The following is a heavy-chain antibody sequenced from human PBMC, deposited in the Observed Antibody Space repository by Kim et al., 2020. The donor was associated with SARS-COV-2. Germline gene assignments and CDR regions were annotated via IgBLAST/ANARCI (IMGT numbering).Heavy chain of an antibody. D-gene: IGHD6-6*01. CDR3: ARMRVSYYYYGMDV. V-gene: IGHV4-34*01. CDR2: INHSGST. J-gene: IGHJ6*02. Sequence: SETLSLTCAVYGGSFSGYYWSWIRQPPGKGLEWIGEINHSGSTNYNPSLKSRVTISVDTSKNQFSLKLSSVTAADTAVYYCARMRVSYYYYGMDVWGQGTTVTVSS. CDR1: GGSFSGYY.